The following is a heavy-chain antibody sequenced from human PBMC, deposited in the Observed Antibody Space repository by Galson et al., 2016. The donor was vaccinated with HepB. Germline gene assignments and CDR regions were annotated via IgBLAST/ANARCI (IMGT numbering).Heavy chain of an antibody. CDR3: TKNLDGGWHFPFDY. D-gene: IGHD2-15*01. CDR1: GFSVRSTY. Sequence: SLRLSCAGSGFSVRSTYMNWVRQAPGKGLEWLSVIYSGGATSYADSMKGRFTISSDTSNNTVFLQMNSLRSEDTAVYYCTKNLDGGWHFPFDYWGQGTLVTVSS. CDR2: IYSGGAT. V-gene: IGHV3-53*05. J-gene: IGHJ4*02.